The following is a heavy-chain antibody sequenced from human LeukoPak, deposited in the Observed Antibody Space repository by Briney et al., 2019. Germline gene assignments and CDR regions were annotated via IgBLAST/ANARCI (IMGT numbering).Heavy chain of an antibody. D-gene: IGHD3-9*01. CDR1: GGSISSSSYY. CDR3: ARGIRYFDWLLSRLDY. V-gene: IGHV4-39*01. Sequence: SETLSLTCTVSGGSISSSSYYWGWIRQPPGKGLEWIGSIYYSGSTYYNPSLKSRVTISVDTSKNQFSLKLSSVTAADTAVYYCARGIRYFDWLLSRLDYWGQGTLVTVSS. CDR2: IYYSGST. J-gene: IGHJ4*02.